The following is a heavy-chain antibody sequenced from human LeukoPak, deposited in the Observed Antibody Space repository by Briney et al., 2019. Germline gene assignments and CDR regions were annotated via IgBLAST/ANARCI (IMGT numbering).Heavy chain of an antibody. V-gene: IGHV4-59*01. J-gene: IGHJ5*02. CDR3: ARGARWLQFGWFDP. CDR2: IYYSGST. CDR1: GGSISSYY. D-gene: IGHD5-24*01. Sequence: SETLSPTCTVSGGSISSYYWSWIRQPPGKGLEWIGYIYYSGSTNYNPSLKSRVTISVDTSKNQFSLKLSSVTAADTAVYYCARGARWLQFGWFDPWGQGTLVTVSS.